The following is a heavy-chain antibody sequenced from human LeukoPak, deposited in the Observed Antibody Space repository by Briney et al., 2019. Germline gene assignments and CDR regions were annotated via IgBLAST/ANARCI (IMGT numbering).Heavy chain of an antibody. CDR3: ARDTAVAGLYAFDI. CDR2: ISSSGSTI. V-gene: IGHV3-48*03. Sequence: PGGSLRLSCAASGFTFSSFEMNWVHQAPGKGLEWVSFISSSGSTIYYADPVKGRFTISRDNAKNSLYLQMNSLRAEDTVVYYCARDTAVAGLYAFDIWGQGTMVTVPS. D-gene: IGHD6-19*01. CDR1: GFTFSSFE. J-gene: IGHJ3*02.